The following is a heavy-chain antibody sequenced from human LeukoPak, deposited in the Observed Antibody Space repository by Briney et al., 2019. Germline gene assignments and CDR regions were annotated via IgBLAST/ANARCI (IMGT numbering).Heavy chain of an antibody. J-gene: IGHJ3*02. CDR3: VIQVTVTNNAFDI. V-gene: IGHV3-23*01. D-gene: IGHD4-17*01. CDR1: RFTFSSYA. CDR2: ISDSGSST. Sequence: GESLRLSCAASRFTFSSYAVSWVRQAPGKGLEWVSAISDSGSSTFYADSVKGRFTISRDNSKNTLYLQMNSLRAEDAAVYSCVIQVTVTNNAFDIWGQGTMVTVSS.